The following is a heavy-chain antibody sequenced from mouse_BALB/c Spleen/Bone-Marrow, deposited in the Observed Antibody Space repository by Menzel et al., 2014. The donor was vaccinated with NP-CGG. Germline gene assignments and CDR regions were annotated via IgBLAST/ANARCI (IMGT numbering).Heavy chain of an antibody. Sequence: VKLQESGPELVKPGASVRISCKAAGYTFTGYYIHWVKQRPGQGLQWIGWIYPGNVNTKYNEKFKGKATLTADKSSSTAYIQLSSLTSEDSAVYFCAREANWNFDYWGQGTTLTVSS. CDR1: GYTFTGYY. CDR3: AREANWNFDY. D-gene: IGHD4-1*01. V-gene: IGHV1S56*01. CDR2: IYPGNVNT. J-gene: IGHJ2*01.